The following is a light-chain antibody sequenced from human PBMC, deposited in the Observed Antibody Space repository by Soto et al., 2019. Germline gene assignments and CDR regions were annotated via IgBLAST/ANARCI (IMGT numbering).Light chain of an antibody. CDR1: SSDVGGYNY. V-gene: IGLV2-11*01. Sequence: QSVLTQPRSVSGSPGQSVTISCTGTSSDVGGYNYVSWYQQHPGKAPKLMIYDVTKRPSGVPDRFSGPKSGNTASLTISGLQAEDEADYYCCSYAGSYTVVFGGGTKLTVL. CDR2: DVT. J-gene: IGLJ2*01. CDR3: CSYAGSYTVV.